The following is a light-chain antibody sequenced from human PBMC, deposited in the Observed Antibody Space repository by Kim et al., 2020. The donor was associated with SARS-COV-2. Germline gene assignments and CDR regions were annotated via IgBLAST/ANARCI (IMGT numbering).Light chain of an antibody. Sequence: DVVMTQSPLSLPVTLGQPASISCRSSQSLVYSDGNTYLNWFQQRPGQSPRRLIYKVSNRDSGVPDRFSGSGSGTDFTLKISREEAEDVGVYYCMQGTHWPPWTFGQGTKVDIK. J-gene: IGKJ1*01. V-gene: IGKV2-30*01. CDR2: KVS. CDR3: MQGTHWPPWT. CDR1: QSLVYSDGNTY.